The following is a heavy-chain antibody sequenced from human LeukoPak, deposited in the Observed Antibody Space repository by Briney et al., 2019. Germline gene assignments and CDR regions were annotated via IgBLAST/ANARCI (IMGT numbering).Heavy chain of an antibody. Sequence: ASVKVSCKASGYTFTSYGISWVRQAPGQGLEWMGWISAYNGNTNYAQKLQGRVTMTTDTSTSTAYMELRSLRPDDTAVYYCARARPGTTYYYDSSGYWDYWGQGTLVTVSS. V-gene: IGHV1-18*01. D-gene: IGHD3-22*01. J-gene: IGHJ4*02. CDR3: ARARPGTTYYYDSSGYWDY. CDR1: GYTFTSYG. CDR2: ISAYNGNT.